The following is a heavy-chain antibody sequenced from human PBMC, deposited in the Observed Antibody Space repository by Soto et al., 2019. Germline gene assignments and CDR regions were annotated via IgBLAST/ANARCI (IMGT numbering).Heavy chain of an antibody. CDR1: GGSFSGYY. D-gene: IGHD2-15*01. CDR2: INHSGST. J-gene: IGHJ6*02. V-gene: IGHV4-34*01. CDR3: ARHPGYCSGGSCNGQYTLDV. Sequence: SETLSLTCAVYGGSFSGYYWSWIRQPPGKGLEWIGEINHSGSTNYNPSLKSRVTISLDTSKNQFSLKLSSVTAADTAVYFCARHPGYCSGGSCNGQYTLDVWGQGTTVTVSS.